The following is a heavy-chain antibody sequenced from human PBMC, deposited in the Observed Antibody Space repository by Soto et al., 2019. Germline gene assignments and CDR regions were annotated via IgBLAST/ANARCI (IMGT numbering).Heavy chain of an antibody. D-gene: IGHD3-16*01. J-gene: IGHJ4*02. V-gene: IGHV3-23*01. CDR1: GFIFGVFT. CDR3: ARGRGGSGRYYFDF. CDR2: IGSPGGTT. Sequence: DVQLLESGGGVVQAGRSLRLSCVGSGFIFGVFTFNWVRQAPGKGLGWVASIGSPGGTTHYTDSVKGRFTISRDNAKSTLYLQINSLRAEDTAVYFCARGRGGSGRYYFDFWGQGTLVTVSS.